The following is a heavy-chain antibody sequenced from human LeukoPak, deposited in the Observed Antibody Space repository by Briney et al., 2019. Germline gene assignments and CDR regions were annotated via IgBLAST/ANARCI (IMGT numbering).Heavy chain of an antibody. CDR3: TSWGDTTAEYFQR. V-gene: IGHV3-7*01. J-gene: IGHJ1*01. CDR2: INPDGRDT. D-gene: IGHD2-21*02. CDR1: GFTFNRCW. Sequence: GGSLRLSCVASGFTFNRCWMNWVRQAPGKGLEWVSHINPDGRDTYYVDSVKGRFTISRDNAQNSMYLQMNSLRVEDTAVYYCTSWGDTTAEYFQRWGQGTLVTVSS.